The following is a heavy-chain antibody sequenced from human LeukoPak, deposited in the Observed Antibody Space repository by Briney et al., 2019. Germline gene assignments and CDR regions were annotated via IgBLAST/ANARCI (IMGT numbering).Heavy chain of an antibody. J-gene: IGHJ4*02. CDR2: IHYSGST. D-gene: IGHD2-21*02. CDR1: GGSISSSNYY. Sequence: PSETLSLTCTVSGGSISSSNYYWGWIRQPPGKGLEWIGSIHYSGSTYYNPSLKSRVTISVDTSKNQFSLKLISVTAADTAVYYCARHGHCCGGDCYLDYWGQGTLVTVSS. V-gene: IGHV4-39*01. CDR3: ARHGHCCGGDCYLDY.